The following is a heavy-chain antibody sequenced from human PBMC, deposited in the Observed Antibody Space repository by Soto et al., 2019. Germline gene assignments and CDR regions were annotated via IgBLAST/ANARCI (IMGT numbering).Heavy chain of an antibody. V-gene: IGHV4-30-4*01. CDR1: GGSISSGDYY. D-gene: IGHD1-26*01. J-gene: IGHJ4*02. CDR2: IHYSGST. CDR3: ARSRYSGSYFFDY. Sequence: SETLSLTCTVSGGSISSGDYYWSWIRQPPGKGLEWIAYIHYSGSTYYNPSLKSRVTISVDTSKNQFSLKLSSVTAADTAVYYCARSRYSGSYFFDYWGQRILVTVSS.